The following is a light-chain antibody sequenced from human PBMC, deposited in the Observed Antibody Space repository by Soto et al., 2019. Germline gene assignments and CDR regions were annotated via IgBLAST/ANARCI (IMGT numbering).Light chain of an antibody. Sequence: EIVMTQSPATLSVSPGERATLSCRASQSVSSNFAWYQQKPGEAPRSLIYGASTRATGIPARFSGSGSGTEFTLTISSLQSEDFAVYYCQQYNNWPPWTFGQGTKVDIK. CDR2: GAS. CDR3: QQYNNWPPWT. J-gene: IGKJ1*01. V-gene: IGKV3-15*01. CDR1: QSVSSN.